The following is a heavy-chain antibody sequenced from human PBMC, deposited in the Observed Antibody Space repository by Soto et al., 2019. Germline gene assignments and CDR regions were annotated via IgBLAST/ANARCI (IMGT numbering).Heavy chain of an antibody. CDR2: IYYSGST. Sequence: SETLSLTCTVSGGSISSGGYYWSWIRQHPGKGLEWIGYIYYSGSTYYNPSLKSRATISVDTSKNQFSLKLSSVTAADTAVYYCAREVALESFDPWGQGTLVTVSS. J-gene: IGHJ5*02. CDR1: GGSISSGGYY. V-gene: IGHV4-31*03. CDR3: AREVALESFDP. D-gene: IGHD1-1*01.